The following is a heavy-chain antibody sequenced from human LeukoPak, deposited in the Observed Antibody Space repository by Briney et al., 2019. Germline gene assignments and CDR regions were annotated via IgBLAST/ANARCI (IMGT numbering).Heavy chain of an antibody. CDR2: ISGSGDST. V-gene: IGHV3-23*01. Sequence: PPGGSLRLSCAASGFTFSSYAMNWVRQAPGKGLEWVSAISGSGDSTYYADSVKGRFTISRDNSKNTLYLQMNSLRAEDTAVYYCAKDQEGYSRVTVDFDYWGQGTLVTVSS. CDR3: AKDQEGYSRVTVDFDY. D-gene: IGHD6-13*01. CDR1: GFTFSSYA. J-gene: IGHJ4*02.